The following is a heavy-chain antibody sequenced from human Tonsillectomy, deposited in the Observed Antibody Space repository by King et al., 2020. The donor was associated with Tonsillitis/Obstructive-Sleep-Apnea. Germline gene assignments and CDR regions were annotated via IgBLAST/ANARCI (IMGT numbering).Heavy chain of an antibody. V-gene: IGHV3-23*04. CDR3: ANDSHSAGDYFDY. CDR2: ISGSGGST. Sequence: VQLVESGGGLVQPGGSLRLSCAASGFTFSSYAMSWVRQAPGKGLEWVSAISGSGGSTYYADSVKGRFTISRDNSKNTLYLQINSLRAADTAVYYCANDSHSAGDYFDYWGQGTLVTVSS. CDR1: GFTFSSYA. J-gene: IGHJ4*02. D-gene: IGHD2-8*02.